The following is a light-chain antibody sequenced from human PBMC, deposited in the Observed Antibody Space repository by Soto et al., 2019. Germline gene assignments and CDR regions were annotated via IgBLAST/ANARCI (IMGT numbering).Light chain of an antibody. CDR2: TTT. Sequence: QAVVTQEPSLTVSPGETVTLTCASSTGAVTDAYYPNWFQQKRGQAPRALIFTTTNRHSWTPARFSGSLLEGKAALTVSDVQPEDEADYYCLLFYGGGQQVFGGGTQLTVL. V-gene: IGLV7-43*01. CDR1: TGAVTDAYY. J-gene: IGLJ7*01. CDR3: LLFYGGGQQV.